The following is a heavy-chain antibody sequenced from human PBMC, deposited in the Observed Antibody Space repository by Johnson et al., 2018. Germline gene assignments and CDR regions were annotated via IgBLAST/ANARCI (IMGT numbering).Heavy chain of an antibody. J-gene: IGHJ6*02. CDR1: GFTFSSYA. V-gene: IGHV3-23*04. Sequence: VQLVESGGGLVQPGGSLRLSCAASGFTFSSYAMTWVRQAPGKGLEWVSGISGSGGRTYYADSVKGRFTISRDNFKNTLYLQMNSLRAEDTAVYYCARDRGLRFVEWLTYGMDVWGQGATVTVSS. D-gene: IGHD3-3*01. CDR2: ISGSGGRT. CDR3: ARDRGLRFVEWLTYGMDV.